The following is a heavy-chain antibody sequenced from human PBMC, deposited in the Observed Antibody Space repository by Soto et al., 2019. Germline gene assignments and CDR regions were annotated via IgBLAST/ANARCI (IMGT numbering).Heavy chain of an antibody. CDR3: AKVTKDTAMVTGLTFDY. Sequence: GGSLRLSCAASGFTFSSYGMHWVRQAPGKGLEWVAVISYDGSNKYYADSVKGRFTISRDNSKNTLYLQMNSLRAEDTAVYYCAKVTKDTAMVTGLTFDYWGQGTLVTVSS. CDR1: GFTFSSYG. D-gene: IGHD5-18*01. J-gene: IGHJ4*02. CDR2: ISYDGSNK. V-gene: IGHV3-30*18.